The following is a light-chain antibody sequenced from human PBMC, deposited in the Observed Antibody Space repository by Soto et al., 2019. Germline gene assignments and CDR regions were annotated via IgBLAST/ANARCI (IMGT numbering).Light chain of an antibody. CDR1: QSVSSSY. CDR2: GAS. J-gene: IGKJ1*01. Sequence: EIVLTQSPSTLSLSPGERATLACRASQSVSSSYLAWYQQKPGQAPRLLIYGASSRATGIPDRFSGSGSGTDSTLTISLLAPEDFAEYYCQQYSSPWTFGQGTKVEIK. V-gene: IGKV3-20*01. CDR3: QQYSSPWT.